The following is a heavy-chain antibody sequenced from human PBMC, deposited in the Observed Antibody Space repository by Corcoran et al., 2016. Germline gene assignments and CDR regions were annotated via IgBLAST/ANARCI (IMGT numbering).Heavy chain of an antibody. J-gene: IGHJ6*02. CDR2: IYSGGST. Sequence: EVQLVESGGGLIQPGGSLRLSCAASGFTVSSNYMSWVRQAPGKGLEWVSVIYSGGSTYYADSVKGRFTISRDNSKNTLYLQMNSLRAEDTAVYYCARAADYYGSGSYYNSYYYYGMDVWGQGTTVTVSS. D-gene: IGHD3-10*01. CDR3: ARAADYYGSGSYYNSYYYYGMDV. CDR1: GFTVSSNY. V-gene: IGHV3-53*01.